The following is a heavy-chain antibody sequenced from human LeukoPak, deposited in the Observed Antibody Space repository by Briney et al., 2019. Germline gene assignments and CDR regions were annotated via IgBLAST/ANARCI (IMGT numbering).Heavy chain of an antibody. V-gene: IGHV3-66*01. CDR2: IYSGGNT. D-gene: IGHD3-10*02. J-gene: IGHJ6*04. Sequence: GGSLRLSCAVSGFTVGSNYMSWVRQAPGKGLEWVSVIYSGGNTYYADSVKDRFTISRDISKNTLYLQMNSLRAEDTAVYYCAELGITMIGGVWGKGTTVTISS. CDR1: GFTVGSNY. CDR3: AELGITMIGGV.